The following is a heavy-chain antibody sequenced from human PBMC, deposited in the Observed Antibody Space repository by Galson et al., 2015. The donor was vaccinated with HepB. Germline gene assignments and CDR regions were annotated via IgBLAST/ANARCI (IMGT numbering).Heavy chain of an antibody. CDR3: ARSYCSSTSCYHNLDY. Sequence: SVKVSCKASGGTFTSYDINWVRQATGQGLEWMGWMNPNSGNTGYAQKFQGRVTMTRNTSISTAYMELSSLRSEDTAVYYCARSYCSSTSCYHNLDYWGQGTLVTVSS. CDR2: MNPNSGNT. J-gene: IGHJ4*02. V-gene: IGHV1-8*01. D-gene: IGHD2-2*01. CDR1: GGTFTSYD.